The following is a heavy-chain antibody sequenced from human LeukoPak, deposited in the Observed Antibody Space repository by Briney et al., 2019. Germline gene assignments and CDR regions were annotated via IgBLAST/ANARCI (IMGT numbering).Heavy chain of an antibody. V-gene: IGHV3-48*03. CDR1: GFTFSIYG. CDR3: AELGITMIGGV. D-gene: IGHD3-10*02. CDR2: ISSSGSTI. Sequence: GVSLRLPCAASGFTFSIYGMNGARQAPGKGLVWVSYISSSGSTIYYADSVKGRFTISRDNAKNSLYLQMNSLRAEDTAVYYCAELGITMIGGVWGKGTTVTISS. J-gene: IGHJ6*04.